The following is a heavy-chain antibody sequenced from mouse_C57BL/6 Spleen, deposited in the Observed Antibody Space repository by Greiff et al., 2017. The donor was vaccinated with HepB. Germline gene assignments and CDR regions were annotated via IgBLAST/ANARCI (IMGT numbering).Heavy chain of an antibody. CDR2: IYPGDGDT. J-gene: IGHJ2*01. Sequence: VQLQQSGAELVKPGASVKISCKASGYAFSSYWMNWVKQRPGKGLEWIGQIYPGDGDTNYNGKFKGKATLTADKSSSTAYMQLSSLTSEDSAVYFWAREELNSDFDYWGQGTTLTVSS. D-gene: IGHD1-3*01. CDR1: GYAFSSYW. V-gene: IGHV1-80*01. CDR3: AREELNSDFDY.